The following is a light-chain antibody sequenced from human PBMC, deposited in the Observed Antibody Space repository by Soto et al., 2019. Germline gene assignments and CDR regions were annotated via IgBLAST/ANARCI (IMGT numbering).Light chain of an antibody. CDR1: QSISSD. CDR2: GAS. CDR3: QQYNNWPPIT. J-gene: IGKJ5*01. Sequence: EIVMTQSPAILSVSPGERATLSCRASQSISSDVAWYQQKPGQAPRLLIYGASTTATGIPARFSGSGSGTEFTLTISSLQSEDFAVYNCQQYNNWPPITFGQGTRLEI. V-gene: IGKV3-15*01.